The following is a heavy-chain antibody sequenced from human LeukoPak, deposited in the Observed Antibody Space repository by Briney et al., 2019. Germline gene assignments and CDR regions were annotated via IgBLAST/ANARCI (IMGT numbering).Heavy chain of an antibody. J-gene: IGHJ4*02. CDR2: IIPILGIA. Sequence: ASVKVSCKASGGTFSSYAISWVRQAPGQGLEWMGRIIPILGIANYAQKFQGRVTITADKSTSTAYMELSSLRSEDTAVYYCARDQDSSGWHTVDYWGQGTLVTVSS. CDR3: ARDQDSSGWHTVDY. V-gene: IGHV1-69*04. D-gene: IGHD6-19*01. CDR1: GGTFSSYA.